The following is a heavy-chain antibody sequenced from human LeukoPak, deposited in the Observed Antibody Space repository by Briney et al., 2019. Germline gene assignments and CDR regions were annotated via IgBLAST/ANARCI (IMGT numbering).Heavy chain of an antibody. V-gene: IGHV1-69*13. Sequence: ASVKVSCKASGGTFSSYAISWVRQAPGQGLEWMGGIIPIFGTANYAQRFQGRVTITADESTSTAYMELSSLRSEDTAVYYCARTEPRIAAASGWGQGTLVTVSS. CDR2: IIPIFGTA. CDR3: ARTEPRIAAASG. D-gene: IGHD6-13*01. CDR1: GGTFSSYA. J-gene: IGHJ4*02.